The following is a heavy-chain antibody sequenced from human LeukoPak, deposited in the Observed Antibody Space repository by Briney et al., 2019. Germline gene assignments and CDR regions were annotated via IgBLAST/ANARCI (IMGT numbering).Heavy chain of an antibody. CDR1: GYTFTSYG. CDR3: ARDKYSGYDPGVYGMDV. CDR2: ISAYNGNT. D-gene: IGHD5-12*01. V-gene: IGHV1-18*04. J-gene: IGHJ6*02. Sequence: ASVKVSCKASGYTFTSYGISWVRQAPGQGLEWMGWISAYNGNTNYAQKLQGRVTMTTDTSTSTAYMELRSLRSDDTAVYYCARDKYSGYDPGVYGMDVWGQGTTVTVSS.